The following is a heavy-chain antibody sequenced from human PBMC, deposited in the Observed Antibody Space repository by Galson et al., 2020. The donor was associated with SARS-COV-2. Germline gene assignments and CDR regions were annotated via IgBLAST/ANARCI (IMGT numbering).Heavy chain of an antibody. Sequence: GESLKISCAASGFTFSDYYMSWIRPAPGKGLEWVSYISSSGSTIYYADSVKGRFTISRDNGKNSLYLQMNSLRAEDTAVYYCARGGNWPFDDWGQGTLVTVSS. J-gene: IGHJ4*02. CDR1: GFTFSDYY. CDR3: ARGGNWPFDD. D-gene: IGHD2-15*01. V-gene: IGHV3-11*01. CDR2: ISSSGSTI.